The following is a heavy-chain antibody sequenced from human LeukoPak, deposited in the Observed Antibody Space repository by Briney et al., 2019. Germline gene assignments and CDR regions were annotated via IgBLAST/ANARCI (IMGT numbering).Heavy chain of an antibody. D-gene: IGHD1-26*01. CDR1: GGSISSGGYY. CDR3: AREGGREPHLDY. Sequence: SETLSLPCTVSGGSISSGGYYWSWIRQHPGKGLEWIGYIYYSGSTYYNPSLKSRVTISVDTSKNQFSLKLSSVTAADTAVYYCAREGGREPHLDYWGQGTLVTVSS. V-gene: IGHV4-31*03. CDR2: IYYSGST. J-gene: IGHJ4*02.